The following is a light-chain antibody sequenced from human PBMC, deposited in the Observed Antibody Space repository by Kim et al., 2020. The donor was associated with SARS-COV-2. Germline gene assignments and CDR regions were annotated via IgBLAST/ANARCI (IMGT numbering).Light chain of an antibody. Sequence: GTPGQRGTISCSGSSTNNGSDYVYWYQQLPGTAPKLLIYRNNQRPSGVPDRFSGSKSGTSASLAISGLRSEYEADYYCASWDDSLVFGGGTQLTVL. CDR1: STNNGSDY. CDR2: RNN. CDR3: ASWDDSLV. J-gene: IGLJ2*01. V-gene: IGLV1-47*01.